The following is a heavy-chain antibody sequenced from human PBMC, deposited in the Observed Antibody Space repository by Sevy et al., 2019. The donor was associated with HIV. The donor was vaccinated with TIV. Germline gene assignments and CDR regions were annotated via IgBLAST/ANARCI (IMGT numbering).Heavy chain of an antibody. V-gene: IGHV3-7*03. J-gene: IGHJ3*02. CDR1: TVIFSDHW. CDR2: INQDGSDR. CDR3: ARVDCGSITCQGRDPFDI. D-gene: IGHD2-2*01. Sequence: GGSLRLSCAASTVIFSDHWMTWVRQAPGKGLEWVANINQDGSDRHYVDSVKGRFTISRDNARKSVYLQMNSLRVEDTAVYYCARVDCGSITCQGRDPFDIWGQGTMVTVSS.